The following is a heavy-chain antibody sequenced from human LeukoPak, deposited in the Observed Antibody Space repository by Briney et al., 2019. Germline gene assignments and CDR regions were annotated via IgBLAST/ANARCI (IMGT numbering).Heavy chain of an antibody. Sequence: SETLSLTCTVSGGSISSGSYYWSWIRQPAGTGLEWIGRIYNSGTTNYNPSLKSRVTILVDTSKNQFSLKLSSVTAADTAVYYCARDPGYYGSGTRGAFDYWGQGTLVTVSS. CDR3: ARDPGYYGSGTRGAFDY. CDR1: GGSISSGSYY. J-gene: IGHJ4*02. CDR2: IYNSGTT. V-gene: IGHV4-61*02. D-gene: IGHD3-10*01.